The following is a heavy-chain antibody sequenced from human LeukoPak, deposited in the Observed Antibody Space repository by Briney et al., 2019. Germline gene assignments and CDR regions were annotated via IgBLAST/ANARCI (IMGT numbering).Heavy chain of an antibody. CDR3: ARVGPYYGSGSYKFDY. CDR1: GGSMTGSH. Sequence: SETLSLTCTVSGGSMTGSHWTWIRQPPGKGLEYIGYVYNSGTTFYNPSLKSRVTISVDTSKNQFSLKLSSVTAADTAVYYCARVGPYYGSGSYKFDYWGQGTLVTVSS. J-gene: IGHJ4*02. CDR2: VYNSGTT. V-gene: IGHV4-59*12. D-gene: IGHD3-10*01.